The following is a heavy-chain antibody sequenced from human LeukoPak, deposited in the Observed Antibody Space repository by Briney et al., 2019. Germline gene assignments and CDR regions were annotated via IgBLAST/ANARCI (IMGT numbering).Heavy chain of an antibody. D-gene: IGHD4-17*01. CDR3: ARHNIASDGARLFDF. V-gene: IGHV4-59*08. CDR2: LYYSGYS. J-gene: IGHJ4*02. Sequence: SETLSLTCTVSGGSITSYYWAWLRQPPGKGLEWIGYLYYSGYSKYNPSLTSRVSMSVDTSKNQFSLKLTSVTAADTAVYYCARHNIASDGARLFDFWGRGTLVTVSS. CDR1: GGSITSYY.